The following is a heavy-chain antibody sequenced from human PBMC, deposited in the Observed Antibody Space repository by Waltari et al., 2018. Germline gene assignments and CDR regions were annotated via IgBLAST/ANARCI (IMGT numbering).Heavy chain of an antibody. CDR2: ISGSGGST. CDR3: AKDTVVVPAATDY. D-gene: IGHD2-2*01. V-gene: IGHV3-23*01. Sequence: EVQLLESGGGLVQPGGSMRLSCAASGFTLSSDAMTWVRQAPGKGLEWVSAISGSGGSTYYADSVKGRFTISRDNSKNTLYLQMNSLRAEDTSVYYCAKDTVVVPAATDYWGQGTLVTVSS. CDR1: GFTLSSDA. J-gene: IGHJ4*02.